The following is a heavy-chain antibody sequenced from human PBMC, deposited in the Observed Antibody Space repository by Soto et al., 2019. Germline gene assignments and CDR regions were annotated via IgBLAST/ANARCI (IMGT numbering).Heavy chain of an antibody. J-gene: IGHJ4*02. V-gene: IGHV3-48*03. Sequence: GGSLRLSCAASGFPFSNYGMNWVRQAPGKGLEWVAYISSGGSTVHYADSVRGRFTVSRDNARNSLYLQMNTLRVEDTALYYCARDRAAGGYWGQGTLVTVSS. CDR3: ARDRAAGGY. CDR1: GFPFSNYG. D-gene: IGHD6-13*01. CDR2: ISSGGSTV.